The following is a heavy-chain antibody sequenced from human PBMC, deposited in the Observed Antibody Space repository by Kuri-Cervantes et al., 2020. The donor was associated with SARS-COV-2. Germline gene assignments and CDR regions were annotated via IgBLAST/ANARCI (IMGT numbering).Heavy chain of an antibody. D-gene: IGHD4-17*01. V-gene: IGHV3-9*01. CDR2: ISWNSGSI. J-gene: IGHJ3*02. Sequence: GGSLRLSCAASGFTFDDYAMHWVRQAPGKGLEWVSGISWNSGSIGYADSVKGRFTISRDNAKNSLYLQMNSLRAEDTAVYYCAKHLTIYGDYVLSLTEDAFDIWGQGTMVTVSS. CDR1: GFTFDDYA. CDR3: AKHLTIYGDYVLSLTEDAFDI.